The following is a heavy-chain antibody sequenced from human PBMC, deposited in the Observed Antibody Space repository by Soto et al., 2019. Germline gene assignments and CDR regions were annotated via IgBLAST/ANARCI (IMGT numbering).Heavy chain of an antibody. V-gene: IGHV1-46*01. CDR1: GYTFTSYY. D-gene: IGHD3-3*01. CDR3: ARDRITIFGVVTTADAFDI. Sequence: ASVKVSCKASGYTFTSYYMHWVRQAPGQGLEWMGIINPSGGSTSYAQKFQGRVTMTRDTSTSTVYMELSSLRSEDTAVYYCARDRITIFGVVTTADAFDIWGQGTMVT. CDR2: INPSGGST. J-gene: IGHJ3*02.